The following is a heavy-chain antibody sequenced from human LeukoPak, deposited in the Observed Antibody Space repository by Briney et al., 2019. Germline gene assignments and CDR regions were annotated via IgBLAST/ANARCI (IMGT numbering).Heavy chain of an antibody. J-gene: IGHJ4*02. CDR1: GGSISSSNYY. V-gene: IGHV4-39*02. D-gene: IGHD2-21*01. CDR2: MYYSGST. CDR3: ARDRTAIGGIDY. Sequence: PSETLSLTCTVSGGSISSSNYYWGWIRQPPGKGLEWIGTMYYSGSTYYNPSLKSRVTISVDTSKNQFSLKLSSVTAADTAVYYCARDRTAIGGIDYWGQGTLVTVSS.